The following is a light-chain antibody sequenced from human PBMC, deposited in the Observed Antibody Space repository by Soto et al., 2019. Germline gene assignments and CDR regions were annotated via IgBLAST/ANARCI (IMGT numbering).Light chain of an antibody. CDR1: QSVSNNY. CDR2: DAF. Sequence: EIVLTQSPGTLSLSPGEGATLSCRASQSVSNNYLAWYQQIPGQAPRLLIYDAFSRAPGIPDRFSGSGSGPDFPLTISRLEPEDFAVYYCQQYGGSPWTFGQGTKVEIK. CDR3: QQYGGSPWT. J-gene: IGKJ1*01. V-gene: IGKV3-20*01.